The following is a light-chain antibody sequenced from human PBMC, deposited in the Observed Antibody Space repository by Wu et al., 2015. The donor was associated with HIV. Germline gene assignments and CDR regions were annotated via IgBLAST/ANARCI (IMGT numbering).Light chain of an antibody. J-gene: IGKJ2*01. Sequence: STGDRVTITCRASQHIGDSLAWYQQNHRTAPKLLISGASTLQSGVPSRFNGSGSGTHFTLTINCLQSEDFASYFCQQYYNYPRSFGQGTKLDIK. CDR3: QQYYNYPRS. CDR1: QHIGDS. CDR2: GAS. V-gene: IGKV1-8*01.